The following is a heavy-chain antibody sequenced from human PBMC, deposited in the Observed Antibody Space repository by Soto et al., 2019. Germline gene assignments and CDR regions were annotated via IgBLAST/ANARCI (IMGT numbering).Heavy chain of an antibody. CDR2: ISSSSSYI. CDR3: ARDPWVGNFDY. D-gene: IGHD3-10*01. J-gene: IGHJ4*02. CDR1: GFTFSSYS. Sequence: GGSLRLSCAASGFTFSSYSMNWVRQAPGKGLEWVSSISSSSSYIYYADSVKGRFTISRDNAKNSLYLQMNSLRAEDTAAYYCARDPWVGNFDYWGQGTLVTVSS. V-gene: IGHV3-21*01.